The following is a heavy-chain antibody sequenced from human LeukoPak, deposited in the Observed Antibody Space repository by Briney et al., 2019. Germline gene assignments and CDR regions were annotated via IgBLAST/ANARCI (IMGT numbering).Heavy chain of an antibody. CDR3: ATLHRNLRFLEWFPFDY. Sequence: SVKVSCKASGGTFSSYAISWVRQAPGQGLEWMGGIIPIFGTANYAQKFQGRVTITADESTSTAYMELSSLRSEDTAVYYCATLHRNLRFLEWFPFDYWGQGTLVTVSS. D-gene: IGHD3-3*01. CDR1: GGTFSSYA. CDR2: IIPIFGTA. V-gene: IGHV1-69*13. J-gene: IGHJ4*02.